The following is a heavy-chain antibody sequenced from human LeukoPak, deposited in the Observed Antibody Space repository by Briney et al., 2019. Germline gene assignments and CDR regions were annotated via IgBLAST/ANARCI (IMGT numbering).Heavy chain of an antibody. Sequence: PGGSLRLSCAASGFTFSSYAMSWVRQAPGKGLEWVSAISGSGGSTYYADSVKGRFTISRDNSKNTLYLQMNSLRAEDTAVYYCAKGSNYDILTGYPDDAFDIWGQGTMVTVFS. D-gene: IGHD3-9*01. J-gene: IGHJ3*02. V-gene: IGHV3-23*01. CDR1: GFTFSSYA. CDR2: ISGSGGST. CDR3: AKGSNYDILTGYPDDAFDI.